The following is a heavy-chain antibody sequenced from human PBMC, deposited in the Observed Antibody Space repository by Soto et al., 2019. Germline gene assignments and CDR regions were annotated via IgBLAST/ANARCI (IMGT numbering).Heavy chain of an antibody. V-gene: IGHV1-2*04. D-gene: IGHD2-15*01. CDR1: GYTFTGYY. CDR2: INPNSGGT. CDR3: ARGVGYCSGGSCFHWFDP. J-gene: IGHJ5*02. Sequence: ASVKVSCKASGYTFTGYYMHWVRQAPGQGLEWMGWINPNSGGTNYAQKFQGWVTMTRDTSISTAYMELSRLRSDDTAVYYCARGVGYCSGGSCFHWFDPWGQGTLVTVSS.